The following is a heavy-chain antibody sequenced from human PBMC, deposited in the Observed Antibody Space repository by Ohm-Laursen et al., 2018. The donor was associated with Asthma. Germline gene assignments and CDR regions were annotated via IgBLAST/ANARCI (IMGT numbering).Heavy chain of an antibody. CDR3: VRAHSGSYSYAFDI. J-gene: IGHJ3*02. V-gene: IGHV3-23*01. CDR1: KFTFSNYA. Sequence: SLRLSCTASKFTFSNYAMNWVRQPPGKGLEWVSEISSTGGSTDYADSVKGRFTTSRDNSKNTLYLQMNSLRGEDTAVYYCVRAHSGSYSYAFDIWGQGTVVTVSS. D-gene: IGHD1-26*01. CDR2: ISSTGGST.